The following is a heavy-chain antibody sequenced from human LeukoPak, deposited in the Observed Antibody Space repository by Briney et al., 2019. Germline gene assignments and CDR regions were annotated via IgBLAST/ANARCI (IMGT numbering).Heavy chain of an antibody. Sequence: SETLSLTCTVSGGSISSGSYYWSWIRQPAGKGLEWIGRIYTSGSTNYNPSLKSRITISVDTSKNQFSLNLSSVTAADTAVYYCARSDFGVVIQNAFDIWGQGTMVTVSS. D-gene: IGHD3-3*01. J-gene: IGHJ3*02. V-gene: IGHV4-61*02. CDR3: ARSDFGVVIQNAFDI. CDR1: GGSISSGSYY. CDR2: IYTSGST.